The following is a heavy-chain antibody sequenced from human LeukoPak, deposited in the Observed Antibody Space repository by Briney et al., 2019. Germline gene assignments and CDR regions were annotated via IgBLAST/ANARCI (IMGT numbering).Heavy chain of an antibody. CDR1: GGSISSGGYY. CDR2: IYYSGST. J-gene: IGHJ3*02. CDR3: ARYCSGGSCYNDVFDI. Sequence: SETLSLTCTVSGGSISSGGYYWSWIRQHPGKGLEWIGYIYYSGSTYYNPSLKSRVTISVDTSKNQFSLKLSAVPAAGTAVYYCARYCSGGSCYNDVFDIWGQGTKVTVSS. V-gene: IGHV4-31*03. D-gene: IGHD2-15*01.